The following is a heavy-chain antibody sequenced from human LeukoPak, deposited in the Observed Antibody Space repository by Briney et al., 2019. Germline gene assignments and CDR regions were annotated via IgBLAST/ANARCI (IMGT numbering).Heavy chain of an antibody. CDR2: IYSSGDT. CDR1: GGSISSSSYY. V-gene: IGHV4-39*01. CDR3: ARRRSYGEEFDY. Sequence: SETLSLTGTVSGGSISSSSYYWGWIRQPPGKGLEWIRSIYSSGDTYYNPSLRSRVTISVDTSKNQFSLKLRSVTSADTAVYFCARRRSYGEEFDYWGQGTLVTVSS. J-gene: IGHJ4*02. D-gene: IGHD3-16*01.